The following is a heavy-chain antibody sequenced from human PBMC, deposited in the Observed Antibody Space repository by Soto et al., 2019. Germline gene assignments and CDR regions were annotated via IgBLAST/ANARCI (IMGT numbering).Heavy chain of an antibody. V-gene: IGHV1-2*04. CDR2: INPNSGGT. CDR3: ASYDFSRNWFDP. D-gene: IGHD3-3*01. Sequence: GASVKVSCTASGYTFTGYYMHWVRQAPGQGLEWMGWINPNSGGTNYAQKFQGWVTMTRDTSISTAYMELSSVTAADTAVYYCASYDFSRNWFDPWGQGTLVTVSS. J-gene: IGHJ5*02. CDR1: GYTFTGYY.